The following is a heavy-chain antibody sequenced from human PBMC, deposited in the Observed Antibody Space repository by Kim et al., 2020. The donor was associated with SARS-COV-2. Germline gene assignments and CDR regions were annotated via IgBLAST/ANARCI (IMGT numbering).Heavy chain of an antibody. Sequence: GGSLRLSCAASGFTFSSYWMSWVRQAPGKGLEWVANIKQDGSEKYYVDSVKGRFTISRDNAKNSLYLQMNSLRAEDTAVYYCARDDSNYDLGWFDPWGQGTLVTVSS. D-gene: IGHD4-4*01. CDR3: ARDDSNYDLGWFDP. CDR2: IKQDGSEK. V-gene: IGHV3-7*01. J-gene: IGHJ5*02. CDR1: GFTFSSYW.